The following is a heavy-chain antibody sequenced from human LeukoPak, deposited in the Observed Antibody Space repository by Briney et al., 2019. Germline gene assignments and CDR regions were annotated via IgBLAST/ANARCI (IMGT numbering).Heavy chain of an antibody. CDR2: IYTSGST. D-gene: IGHD3-22*01. CDR1: GGSISSGSYY. CDR3: ARDSGRDAMIVVVPDY. J-gene: IGHJ4*02. V-gene: IGHV4-61*02. Sequence: SQTLSLTCTVSGGSISSGSYYWSWIRQPAGEGLEWIGRIYTSGSTNYNPSLKSRVTISVDTSKNQFSLKLSSVTAADTAVYYCARDSGRDAMIVVVPDYWGQGTLVTVSS.